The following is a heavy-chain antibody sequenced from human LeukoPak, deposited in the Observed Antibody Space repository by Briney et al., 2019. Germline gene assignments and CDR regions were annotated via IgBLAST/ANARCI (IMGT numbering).Heavy chain of an antibody. CDR3: ARRVFGSVEVGYGSEAGAFDI. J-gene: IGHJ3*02. Sequence: GESLKISCKGSGYSFTSYWIGWVRQMPGKGLEWMGIIYPGDSDTRYSPSFQGQVTISADKSTSTAYLQWSSLKASDTAMYYCARRVFGSVEVGYGSEAGAFDIWGQGTMVTVSS. CDR2: IYPGDSDT. D-gene: IGHD3-3*01. V-gene: IGHV5-51*01. CDR1: GYSFTSYW.